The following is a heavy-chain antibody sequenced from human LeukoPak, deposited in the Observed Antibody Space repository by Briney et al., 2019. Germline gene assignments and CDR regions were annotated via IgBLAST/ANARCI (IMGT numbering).Heavy chain of an antibody. D-gene: IGHD5-18*01. J-gene: IGHJ5*02. CDR2: IYHSGST. CDR1: GYSISSGYY. V-gene: IGHV4-38-2*02. CDR3: AREGTRRGYSYGYPSWFDP. Sequence: PSETLSLTCTVSGYSISSGYYWGWIRQPPGKGLEWIGSIYHSGSTYYNPSLKSRLTISADTSKNQFSLKLSSVTAADTAVYYCAREGTRRGYSYGYPSWFDPWGQGTLVTVSS.